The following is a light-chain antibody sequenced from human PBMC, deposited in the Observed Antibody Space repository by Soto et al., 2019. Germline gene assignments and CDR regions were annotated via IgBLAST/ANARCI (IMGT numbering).Light chain of an antibody. V-gene: IGKV3-15*01. Sequence: EMVMTQSPATLSVSPGERATLSCRASQSVSSKLAWYQQRPGQAPRLLIYDTSTRATGIPARFSGSESGTEFTLTISSLQSEDFAVYYCQQYSNWPPFTFGQGTRLEIK. CDR1: QSVSSK. CDR3: QQYSNWPPFT. J-gene: IGKJ5*01. CDR2: DTS.